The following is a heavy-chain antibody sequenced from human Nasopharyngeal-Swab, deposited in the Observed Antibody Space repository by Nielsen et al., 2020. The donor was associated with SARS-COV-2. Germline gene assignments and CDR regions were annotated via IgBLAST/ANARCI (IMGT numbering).Heavy chain of an antibody. V-gene: IGHV4-39*07. CDR3: ARDVLRFLEWLPYNWFDP. D-gene: IGHD3-3*01. CDR2: IYYSGST. J-gene: IGHJ5*02. Sequence: SETLSLTCTVSGGSISSSSYYWGWIRQPPGKGLEWIGSIYYSGSTYYNPSLKSRVTISVDTSKNQFSLKLSSVTAADTAVYYCARDVLRFLEWLPYNWFDPWGQGTLVTVSS. CDR1: GGSISSSSYY.